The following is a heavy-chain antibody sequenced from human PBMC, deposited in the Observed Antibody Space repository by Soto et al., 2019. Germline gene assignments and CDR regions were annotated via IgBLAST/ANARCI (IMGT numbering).Heavy chain of an antibody. CDR2: TYYRSKWYN. Sequence: PSQTLSLTCAISVDIVSSNSAAWNCIGQSPSRGLEWLGRTYYRSKWYNDYAVSVKSRITINPDTSKNQFSLQLNSVTPEDTAVYYCARDQGYWNYEDGYYYYYGMDVWGQGTTVTVSS. CDR1: VDIVSSNSAA. CDR3: ARDQGYWNYEDGYYYYYGMDV. J-gene: IGHJ6*02. V-gene: IGHV6-1*01. D-gene: IGHD1-7*01.